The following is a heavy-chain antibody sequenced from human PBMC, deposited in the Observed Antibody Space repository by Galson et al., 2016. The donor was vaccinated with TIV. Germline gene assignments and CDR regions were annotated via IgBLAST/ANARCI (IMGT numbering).Heavy chain of an antibody. CDR2: INPKSGST. D-gene: IGHD3-16*01. J-gene: IGHJ6*04. CDR3: ARVVTGGYVDV. V-gene: IGHV1-2*02. Sequence: SVKVSCKASGDTFSGYYIYWVRQAPGQGLEWMGWINPKSGSTKYAQRFQGRVTMTRDTYISTAYMEVSWLRPDDTAVFYCARVVTGGYVDVWGKGTTVTVSS. CDR1: GDTFSGYY.